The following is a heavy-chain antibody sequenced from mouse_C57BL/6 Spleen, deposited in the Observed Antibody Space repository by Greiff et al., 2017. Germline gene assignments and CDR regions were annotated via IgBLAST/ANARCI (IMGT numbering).Heavy chain of an antibody. J-gene: IGHJ4*01. V-gene: IGHV1-55*01. CDR1: GYTFTSYW. Sequence: QVQLKQPGAELVKPGASVKMSCKASGYTFTSYWITWVKQRPGQGLEWIGDIYPGSGSTNYNEKFKSKCTLTVDTSSSTAYMQLSSLTSEDSAVYYCAREGLLSYYYAMDYWGQGTSVTVSS. D-gene: IGHD2-3*01. CDR2: IYPGSGST. CDR3: AREGLLSYYYAMDY.